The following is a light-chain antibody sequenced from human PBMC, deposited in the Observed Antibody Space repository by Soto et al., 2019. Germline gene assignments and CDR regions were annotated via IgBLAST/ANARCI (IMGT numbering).Light chain of an antibody. V-gene: IGKV2-28*01. CDR2: LGS. J-gene: IGKJ1*01. CDR1: LSLLHTNGYNY. Sequence: DIVMTQSPLSLPVTPGEPASISCRSSLSLLHTNGYNYLDWYLQKPGQSPQLLIYLGSNRASWVPDRFSGSGSGTDITLKIIRVEAEDVAVYYCMQALQTPWTFGQGTKVETK. CDR3: MQALQTPWT.